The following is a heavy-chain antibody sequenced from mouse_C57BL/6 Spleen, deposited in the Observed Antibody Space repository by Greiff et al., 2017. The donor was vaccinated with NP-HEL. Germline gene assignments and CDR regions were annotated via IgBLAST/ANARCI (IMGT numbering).Heavy chain of an antibody. J-gene: IGHJ1*03. Sequence: EVKLQQSGPELVKPGASVKIPCKASGYTFTDYNMDWVKQSHGKSLEWIGDINPNNGGTIYNQKFKGKATLTVDKSSSTAYMELRSLTSEDTAVYYCARGPYYYGSSHWYFDVWGTGTTVTVSS. V-gene: IGHV1-18*01. D-gene: IGHD1-1*01. CDR3: ARGPYYYGSSHWYFDV. CDR1: GYTFTDYN. CDR2: INPNNGGT.